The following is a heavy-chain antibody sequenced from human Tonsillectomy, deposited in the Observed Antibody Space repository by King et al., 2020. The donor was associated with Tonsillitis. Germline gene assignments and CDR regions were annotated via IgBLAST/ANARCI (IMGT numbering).Heavy chain of an antibody. Sequence: VQLVESGGGLVQPGGSLRLSCAASGFTFSSYAMSWVRQAPGKGLEWVSVIYSGGSSTYYADSVKGRFTISRDNSKNTLYLQMNSLRAEDTAVYYCAKDMYYDMLTGYSAFDIWGQGTMVTVSS. J-gene: IGHJ3*02. CDR2: IYSGGSST. D-gene: IGHD3-9*01. CDR3: AKDMYYDMLTGYSAFDI. V-gene: IGHV3-23*03. CDR1: GFTFSSYA.